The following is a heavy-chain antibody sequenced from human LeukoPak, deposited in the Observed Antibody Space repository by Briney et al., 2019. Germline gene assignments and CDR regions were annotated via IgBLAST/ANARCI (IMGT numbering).Heavy chain of an antibody. J-gene: IGHJ5*02. V-gene: IGHV7-4-1*02. Sequence: ASVKVSCKASGYTFTSYAMNWVRQAPAQGLEWMGWINTNTGNPTYAQGFTGLFVFSLDTSVSTAYLQLSSLKAEDTAVYYCARDHGSQRYWFDPWGQGTLVTVSS. CDR1: GYTFTSYA. CDR2: INTNTGNP. D-gene: IGHD1-26*01. CDR3: ARDHGSQRYWFDP.